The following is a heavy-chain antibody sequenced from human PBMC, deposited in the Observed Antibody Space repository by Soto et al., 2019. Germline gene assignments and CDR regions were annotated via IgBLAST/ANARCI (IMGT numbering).Heavy chain of an antibody. D-gene: IGHD3-16*02. J-gene: IGHJ4*02. CDR2: INHSGST. CDR3: ARGRMITFGGVIVLDY. CDR1: GGSFSGYY. Sequence: QVQLQQWGAGLLKPSETLSLTCAVYGGSFSGYYWSWIRQPPGKGLEWIGEINHSGSTNYNPSLKSRVTISVDTSKNQFSRKLSSVTAADTAVYYCARGRMITFGGVIVLDYWGQGTLVTVSS. V-gene: IGHV4-34*01.